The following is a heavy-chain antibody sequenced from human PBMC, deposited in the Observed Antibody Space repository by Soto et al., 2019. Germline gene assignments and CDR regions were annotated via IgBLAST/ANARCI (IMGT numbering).Heavy chain of an antibody. V-gene: IGHV4-34*01. D-gene: IGHD5-12*01. CDR3: VQDIVATIGEHYMDV. Sequence: SETLSLTCAVYGGSFSGYYWSWIRQPPGKGLEWIGEINHSGSTNYNPSLKSRVTISVDTSKNQFSLKLSSVTAADTAVYYCVQDIVATIGEHYMDVWGKGTTVTVSS. CDR2: INHSGST. CDR1: GGSFSGYY. J-gene: IGHJ6*03.